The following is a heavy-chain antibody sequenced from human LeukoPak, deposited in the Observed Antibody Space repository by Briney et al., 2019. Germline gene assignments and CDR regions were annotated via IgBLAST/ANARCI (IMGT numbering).Heavy chain of an antibody. CDR1: GHTFTSYD. CDR3: ARYGSYSSSLALDP. Sequence: GASVKVSCKASGHTFTSYDINWVRQATGQGLEWMGWMNPNSGNTGYAQKFQGRVTMTRNTSISTAYMVLSSLRSEDTAVYYCARYGSYSSSLALDPWGQGTLVTVSS. V-gene: IGHV1-8*01. D-gene: IGHD6-13*01. J-gene: IGHJ5*02. CDR2: MNPNSGNT.